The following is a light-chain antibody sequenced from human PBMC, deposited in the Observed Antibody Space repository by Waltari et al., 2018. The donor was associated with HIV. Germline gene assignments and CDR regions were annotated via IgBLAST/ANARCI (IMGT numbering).Light chain of an antibody. CDR2: AAS. Sequence: DIQMTQSPSSVSASVGDRVTITCRASQGVSSCLAWYQQKPGKAPNLLIYAASSLQSGVPSRFSGSGSGTDFTLTISSLQPEDIATYYCQQANSFPRTFGQGTKVEIE. J-gene: IGKJ1*01. CDR3: QQANSFPRT. V-gene: IGKV1-12*01. CDR1: QGVSSC.